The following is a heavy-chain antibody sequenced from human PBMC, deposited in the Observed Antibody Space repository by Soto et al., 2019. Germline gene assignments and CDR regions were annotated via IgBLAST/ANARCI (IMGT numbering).Heavy chain of an antibody. J-gene: IGHJ6*02. V-gene: IGHV1-18*01. CDR2: ISAYNGNT. Sequence: ASVKVSCKASGGTFSSYGISWVRQAPGQGLEWMGWISAYNGNTNYAQKLQGRVTMTTDTSTSTAYMELRSLRSDDTAVYYCAREGYCSGGSCYYYYYYGMDVWGQGTTVTVSS. D-gene: IGHD2-15*01. CDR1: GGTFSSYG. CDR3: AREGYCSGGSCYYYYYYGMDV.